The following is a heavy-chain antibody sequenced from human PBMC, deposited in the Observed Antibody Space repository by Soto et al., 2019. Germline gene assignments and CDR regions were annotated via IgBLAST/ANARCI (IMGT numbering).Heavy chain of an antibody. Sequence: QVQLVESGGGVVQPGRSLRLSCAASGFTFSRYVMHWVRQGPGKGLEWVAMIWYDGTEKYYADSVKGRFTISRDNSKNTLYVQMNSLRTEDTAVYYCARDPKMVQGDAFDMWGQGTMVTVSS. D-gene: IGHD2-8*01. CDR1: GFTFSRYV. CDR2: IWYDGTEK. V-gene: IGHV3-33*08. CDR3: ARDPKMVQGDAFDM. J-gene: IGHJ3*02.